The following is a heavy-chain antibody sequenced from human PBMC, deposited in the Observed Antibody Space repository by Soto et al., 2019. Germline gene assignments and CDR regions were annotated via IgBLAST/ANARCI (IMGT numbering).Heavy chain of an antibody. D-gene: IGHD1-20*01. CDR3: ATVHNTSRSFDY. CDR2: TGATGRTT. CDR1: GFTFNIYA. J-gene: IGHJ4*02. V-gene: IGHV3-23*01. Sequence: GSLRHSCAASGFTFNIYAMTWVRQAPGKGLEWVSTTGATGRTTYYSDSVKGRFTVSRDNSKNTLDLQMSNLRAEDTAVYYCATVHNTSRSFDYWGPGTLVTVSS.